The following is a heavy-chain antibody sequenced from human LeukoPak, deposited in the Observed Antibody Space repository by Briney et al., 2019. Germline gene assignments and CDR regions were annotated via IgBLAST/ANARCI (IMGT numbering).Heavy chain of an antibody. CDR2: ISGSGGST. V-gene: IGHV3-23*01. CDR3: AQSGYERPAYYYYYYGMDV. Sequence: GGSLRLSCAAFGFTFSSYAMSWVRQAPGKGLEWVSAISGSGGSTYYADSVKGRFTISRDNSKNTLYLQMNSLRAEDTAVYYCAQSGYERPAYYYYYYGMDVWGQGTTVTVSS. J-gene: IGHJ6*02. D-gene: IGHD5-12*01. CDR1: GFTFSSYA.